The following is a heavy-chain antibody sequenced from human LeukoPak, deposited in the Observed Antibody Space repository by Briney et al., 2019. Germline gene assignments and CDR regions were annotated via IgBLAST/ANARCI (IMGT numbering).Heavy chain of an antibody. D-gene: IGHD3-22*01. J-gene: IGHJ4*02. V-gene: IGHV3-30*04. CDR2: ISYDGTNK. CDR1: GFTFSSYA. Sequence: PGRSLRLSCAASGFTFSSYAMHWVRQAPGKGLEWVAVISYDGTNKYYADSVKGRFTISRDNSKNTVYLQMSSLRAEDTAVYYCARDLGSSGYEGFDYWGQGTLVTVSS. CDR3: ARDLGSSGYEGFDY.